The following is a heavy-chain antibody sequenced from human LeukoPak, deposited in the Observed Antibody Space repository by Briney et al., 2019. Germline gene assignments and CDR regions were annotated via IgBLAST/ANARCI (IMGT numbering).Heavy chain of an antibody. CDR1: GFTFSSYA. J-gene: IGHJ4*02. D-gene: IGHD4-17*01. V-gene: IGHV3-30-3*01. CDR3: ARVLGYGDYGGFDY. Sequence: GGSLRLSCAASGFTFSSYAMHGVRQAPGKGLEGVAVISYDGSNKYYADSVKGRFTISRDNSKNTLYLQMNSLRAEDTAVYYCARVLGYGDYGGFDYWGQGTLVTVSS. CDR2: ISYDGSNK.